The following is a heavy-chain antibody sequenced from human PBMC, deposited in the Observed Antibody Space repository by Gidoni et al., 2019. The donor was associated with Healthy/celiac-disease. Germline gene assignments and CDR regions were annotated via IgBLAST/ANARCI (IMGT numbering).Heavy chain of an antibody. V-gene: IGHV3-23*01. CDR2: ISGSGGST. J-gene: IGHJ6*03. CDR1: GCTFRSYA. CDR3: AKDDHVRYYYYMDV. Sequence: EVQLLESGGGFVQPGGARRLSGAASGCTFRSYAMSWVRQAPGKGLEWVSAISGSGGSTSYADSVKGRFTISRDNSKNTLYLQMNSLRAEDTAVYYCAKDDHVRYYYYMDVWGKGTTVTVSS.